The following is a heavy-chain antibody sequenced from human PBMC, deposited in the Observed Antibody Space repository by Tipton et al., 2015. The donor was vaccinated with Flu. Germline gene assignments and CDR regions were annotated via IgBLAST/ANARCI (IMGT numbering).Heavy chain of an antibody. CDR3: ARETSHYTSGWDWFDP. D-gene: IGHD6-19*01. CDR1: GGSISSYS. Sequence: LRLSFTVSGGSISSYSWSWIRQPPGKGLEWIGQIDHSGSTKYNPSLKSRVTISVDTSKNNFSLKLTSVTAADTAIYYCARETSHYTSGWDWFDPWGRGTLVTVSS. CDR2: IDHSGST. J-gene: IGHJ5*02. V-gene: IGHV4-59*01.